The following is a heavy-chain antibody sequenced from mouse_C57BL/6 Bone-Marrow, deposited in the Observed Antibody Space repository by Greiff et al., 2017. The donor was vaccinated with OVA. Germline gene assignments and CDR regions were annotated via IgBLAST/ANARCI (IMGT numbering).Heavy chain of an antibody. D-gene: IGHD2-3*01. CDR1: GYTFTSYW. V-gene: IGHV1-59*01. CDR3: ARVDGYLYYAMDY. J-gene: IGHJ4*01. Sequence: QVQLQQPGAELVRPGTSVKLSCKASGYTFTSYWMHWVKPRPGQGLEWIGVIDPSDSYTNYNQKFKGKATLTVDTSSSTAYMQLSSLTSEDSAVYYCARVDGYLYYAMDYWGQGTSVTVSS. CDR2: IDPSDSYT.